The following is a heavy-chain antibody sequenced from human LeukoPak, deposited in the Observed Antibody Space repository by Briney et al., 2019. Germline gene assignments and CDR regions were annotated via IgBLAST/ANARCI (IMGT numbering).Heavy chain of an antibody. D-gene: IGHD3-22*01. CDR2: IIPIFGTA. J-gene: IGHJ4*02. Sequence: PMKFSCKASGGTFSSYAISWVRQAPGQGLEWMGGIIPIFGTANYAQKFQGRVTITADKSTSTAYMELSSLRSDDPAVYYCARDSSGYDWGQGTLVTVSS. V-gene: IGHV1-69*06. CDR3: ARDSSGYD. CDR1: GGTFSSYA.